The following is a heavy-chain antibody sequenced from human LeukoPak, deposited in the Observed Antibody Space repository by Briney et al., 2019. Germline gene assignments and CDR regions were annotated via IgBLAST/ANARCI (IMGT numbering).Heavy chain of an antibody. V-gene: IGHV3-23*01. D-gene: IGHD2-21*02. CDR2: ISGSGGST. J-gene: IGHJ4*02. Sequence: GGSLRLSCAASGFTFSSYAMSWVRQAPGKGLEWVSAISGSGGSTYYADSVKGRFTISRDNSKNTLYLQMNSLRAEDTAVYYCAKGRMVVTAPLVFDCWGQGTLVTVSS. CDR3: AKGRMVVTAPLVFDC. CDR1: GFTFSSYA.